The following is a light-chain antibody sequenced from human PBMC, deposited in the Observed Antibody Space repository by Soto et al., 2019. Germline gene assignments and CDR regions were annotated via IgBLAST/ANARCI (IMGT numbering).Light chain of an antibody. V-gene: IGKV1-5*03. CDR2: KAS. Sequence: DIQMTQSPSTLSASVGDRVTITCRASQTISSLLAWYQQKPGRAPTLLIYKASTLESGVPSRFSGSGSGTEFSLTISSLQPADSATYYCQQYSGYPLTFGQGTRLEIK. CDR3: QQYSGYPLT. CDR1: QTISSL. J-gene: IGKJ5*01.